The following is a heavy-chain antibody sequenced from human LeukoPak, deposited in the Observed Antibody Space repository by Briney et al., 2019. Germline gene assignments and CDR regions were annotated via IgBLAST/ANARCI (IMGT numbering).Heavy chain of an antibody. D-gene: IGHD2-2*02. Sequence: GGSLRLSCAASGFTFSTYAMHWVRQAPGEGLEWVAVMSYDESDKFYADSVKGRFTISRDNSKNTLYLQMNSLRAEDTALYYCAKGFCSSTTCYTYYYYSMDVWGKGTTVTVSS. CDR2: MSYDESDK. CDR3: AKGFCSSTTCYTYYYYSMDV. CDR1: GFTFSTYA. V-gene: IGHV3-30-3*01. J-gene: IGHJ6*03.